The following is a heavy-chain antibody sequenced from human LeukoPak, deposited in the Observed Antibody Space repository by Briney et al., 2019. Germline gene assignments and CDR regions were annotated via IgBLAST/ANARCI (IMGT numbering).Heavy chain of an antibody. V-gene: IGHV4-4*09. CDR1: GGSISSYY. Sequence: PSETLSLTCTVSGGSISSYYWSWIRQPPGKGLEWIGYIYTSGSTNYNPSLKSRVTVSVDTSKNQFSLKLSSVTAADTAVYYCARQASDYSNYGGSGYCYMDVWGKGTTVTVPS. CDR3: ARQASDYSNYGGSGYCYMDV. J-gene: IGHJ6*03. CDR2: IYTSGST. D-gene: IGHD4-11*01.